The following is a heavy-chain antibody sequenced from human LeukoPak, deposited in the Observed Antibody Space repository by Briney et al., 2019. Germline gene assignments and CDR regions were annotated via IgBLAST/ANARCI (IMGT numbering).Heavy chain of an antibody. CDR1: GFTFSDYA. CDR2: MSGRGDKT. Sequence: GGSLRLSCAASGFTFSDYAMSWVRQAPGKGPEWVSVMSGRGDKTYYGDSGKGRFTVSRDNSKNTLYLQLSSLRAKDTAVYYCAIRSADYWGQGTMVTVSS. V-gene: IGHV3-23*01. J-gene: IGHJ4*02. CDR3: AIRSADY.